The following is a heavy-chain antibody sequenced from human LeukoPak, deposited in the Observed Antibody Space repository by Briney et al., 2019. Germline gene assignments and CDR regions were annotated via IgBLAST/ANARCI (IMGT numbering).Heavy chain of an antibody. CDR2: IYHSGST. Sequence: PSETLSLTCAVSGGSISSSNWWSWVRQPPGQGLEWIGEIYHSGSTNYNSSLKSRVTISVDKSKNQFSLKLSSVTAADTAVYYCARAYYDFWSGPFDHWGQGTLVTVSS. CDR1: GGSISSSNW. J-gene: IGHJ4*02. CDR3: ARAYYDFWSGPFDH. V-gene: IGHV4-4*02. D-gene: IGHD3-3*01.